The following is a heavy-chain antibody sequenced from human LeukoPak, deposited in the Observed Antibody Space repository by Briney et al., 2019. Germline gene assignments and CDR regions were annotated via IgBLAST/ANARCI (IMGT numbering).Heavy chain of an antibody. CDR3: ARLSAEVATAHYYYYYGMDV. CDR2: IYPGGSDT. J-gene: IGHJ6*02. V-gene: IGHV5-51*01. CDR1: GYSFTSYW. D-gene: IGHD5-12*01. Sequence: GESLKISCKGSGYSFTSYWIGWVRQMPGKGLEWMGIIYPGGSDTRYSPSFQGQVTISADKSISTAYLQWSSLKASDTAMYYCARLSAEVATAHYYYYYGMDVWGQGTTVTVSS.